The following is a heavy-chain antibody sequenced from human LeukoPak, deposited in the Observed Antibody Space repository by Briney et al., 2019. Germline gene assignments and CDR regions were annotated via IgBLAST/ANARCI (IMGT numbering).Heavy chain of an antibody. CDR2: IYYSGST. Sequence: SETLSLTCTVSGGSIRSYYWSWIRQPPGKGLEWIGYIYYSGSTNYNPSLKSRVTISVDTSKNQFSLKVSSVTATDTAVYYCARGGEMATLYHFAYWGQGTLVTVSS. J-gene: IGHJ4*02. V-gene: IGHV4-59*01. D-gene: IGHD5-24*01. CDR1: GGSIRSYY. CDR3: ARGGEMATLYHFAY.